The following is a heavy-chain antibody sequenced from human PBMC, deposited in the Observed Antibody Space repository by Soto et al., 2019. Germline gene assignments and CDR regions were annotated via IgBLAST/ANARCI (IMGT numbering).Heavy chain of an antibody. CDR2: IRSKSDGGTT. V-gene: IGHV3-15*01. CDR3: TRYSGAGFEY. J-gene: IGHJ4*02. CDR1: GLTFNNAW. D-gene: IGHD1-26*01. Sequence: PGLSLRLSCVASGLTFNNAWMKWVRQAPGKGLEWVGRIRSKSDGGTTDYAAPGKGRFTISRDDSNNMVDLQMSSLKTEDTAIYYRTRYSGAGFEYWGQGSLVTVSS.